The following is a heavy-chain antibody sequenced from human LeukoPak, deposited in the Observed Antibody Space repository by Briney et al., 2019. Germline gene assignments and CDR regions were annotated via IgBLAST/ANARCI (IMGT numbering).Heavy chain of an antibody. CDR1: DGSTTGYY. D-gene: IGHD3-10*01. Sequence: PSETLSLTCSVSDGSTTGYYCSWIRQPPGKGLEWIAYVYYTGRTLYNPSLESRVTISVDTSKTQFSLTVTSVTAADTAVYYCARHMSVSYDAFDLWGRGTTVTVSS. CDR2: VYYTGRT. V-gene: IGHV4-59*08. CDR3: ARHMSVSYDAFDL. J-gene: IGHJ3*01.